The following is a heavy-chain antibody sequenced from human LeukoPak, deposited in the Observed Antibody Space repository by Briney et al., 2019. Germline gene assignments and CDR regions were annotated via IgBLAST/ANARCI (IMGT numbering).Heavy chain of an antibody. CDR2: INTDGFST. CDR3: ARSRTYGDYGRGLDY. Sequence: PGGSLRLSCAASGFISSSYWMHWVRQPPGKRLVYIACINTDGFSTSYADSVKGRFTISRDNAKNTLYLQMNSLRAEDTAVYYCARSRTYGDYGRGLDYWGQGTLVTVSS. CDR1: GFISSSYW. V-gene: IGHV3-74*01. J-gene: IGHJ4*02. D-gene: IGHD4-17*01.